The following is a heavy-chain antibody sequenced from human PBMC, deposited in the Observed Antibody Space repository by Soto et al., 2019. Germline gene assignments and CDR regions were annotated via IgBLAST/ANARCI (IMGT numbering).Heavy chain of an antibody. J-gene: IGHJ5*02. CDR3: AASEYYDFWSGYDNGFDP. CDR2: IYYSGST. V-gene: IGHV4-59*08. D-gene: IGHD3-3*01. CDR1: GGSISSYY. Sequence: SETLSLTCTVSGGSISSYYWSWIRQPPGKGLEWIGYIYYSGSTNYNPSLKSRVTISVDTSKNQFSLKLSSVTAADTAVYYCAASEYYDFWSGYDNGFDPWGQGTLVTVSS.